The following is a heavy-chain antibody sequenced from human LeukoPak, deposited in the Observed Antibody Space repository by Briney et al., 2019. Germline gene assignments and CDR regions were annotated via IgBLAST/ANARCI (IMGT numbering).Heavy chain of an antibody. CDR3: ARDMVRGVILGAFDI. CDR2: IYTSGST. J-gene: IGHJ3*02. Sequence: PSETLSLTCTVSGGSISSYYWSWTRQPAGKGLEWIGRIYTSGSTNYNPSLKSRVTISVDTSKNQFSLKLSSVTAADTAVNYCARDMVRGVILGAFDIWGQGTMVTVSS. V-gene: IGHV4-4*07. CDR1: GGSISSYY. D-gene: IGHD3-10*01.